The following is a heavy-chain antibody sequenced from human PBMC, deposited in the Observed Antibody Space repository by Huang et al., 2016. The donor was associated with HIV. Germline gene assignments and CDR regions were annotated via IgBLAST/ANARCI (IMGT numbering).Heavy chain of an antibody. CDR2: ISGSGDVM. CDR1: GFSFAATS. Sequence: SGFSFAATSMNWVRQAPGKGLEWISYISGSGDVMYYADSVRGRFTVSRDNAKNSLYLVMKRLRADDTAVYYCARDIGYSTGWYYYYYMDVWGEGTAVTVSS. J-gene: IGHJ6*03. CDR3: ARDIGYSTGWYYYYYMDV. V-gene: IGHV3-48*01. D-gene: IGHD6-13*01.